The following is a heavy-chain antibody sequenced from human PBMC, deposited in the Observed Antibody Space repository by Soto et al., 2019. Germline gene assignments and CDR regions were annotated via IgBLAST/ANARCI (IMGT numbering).Heavy chain of an antibody. Sequence: EVQLVESGGDLVQPGGSLRLSCAASGFTFSGYWMGWVRQAPGKGLEWVASIMKDGGEKKYVDSVRGRFTISRDNVQNARLLQMDSLRVEDTAPYYWARDRDYDKAEYRGKGTLVTVSS. D-gene: IGHD3-16*01. V-gene: IGHV3-7*01. J-gene: IGHJ4*01. CDR1: GFTFSGYW. CDR2: IMKDGGEK. CDR3: ARDRDYDKAEY.